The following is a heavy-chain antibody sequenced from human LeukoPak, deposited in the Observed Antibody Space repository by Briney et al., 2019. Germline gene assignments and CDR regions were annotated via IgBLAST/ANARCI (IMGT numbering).Heavy chain of an antibody. CDR2: INHSGST. Sequence: SETLSLTCAVYGGSFSGYYWSWIRQPPGKGLEWIGEINHSGSTNYNPSLKSRVTISVDTSKNQFSLKLSSVTAAGTAVYYCARYDSSGYNESDAFDIWGQGTMVTVSS. CDR1: GGSFSGYY. D-gene: IGHD3-22*01. J-gene: IGHJ3*02. V-gene: IGHV4-34*01. CDR3: ARYDSSGYNESDAFDI.